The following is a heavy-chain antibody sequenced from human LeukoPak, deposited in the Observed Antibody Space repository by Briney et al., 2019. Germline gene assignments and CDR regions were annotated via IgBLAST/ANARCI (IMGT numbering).Heavy chain of an antibody. Sequence: PGGSLRLSCAASGLVVSANYMTWVRQAPGKGLEWLSVIYSGGSAFYAGSVEGRFTISRDDTKNTLFLQMNNLRPEDTAVYYCTSMPLSRVIVNYYVWEVWGKGPTVPVSS. J-gene: IGHJ6*04. CDR1: GLVVSANY. V-gene: IGHV3-66*02. CDR2: IYSGGSA. CDR3: TSMPLSRVIVNYYVWEV. D-gene: IGHD2-2*01.